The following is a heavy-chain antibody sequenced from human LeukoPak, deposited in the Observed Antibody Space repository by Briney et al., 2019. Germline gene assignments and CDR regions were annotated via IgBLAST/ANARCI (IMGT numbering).Heavy chain of an antibody. Sequence: GGSLRLSCAASGFTFSSYWMSWVRQAPGKGLEGVANIKQDGSEKYYVDSVKGRFTISRDNAKNSLYLQMNSLRAEDTAVYYCARDAGGWGYYFDYWGQGTLVTVS. V-gene: IGHV3-7*04. J-gene: IGHJ4*02. CDR2: IKQDGSEK. D-gene: IGHD6-19*01. CDR1: GFTFSSYW. CDR3: ARDAGGWGYYFDY.